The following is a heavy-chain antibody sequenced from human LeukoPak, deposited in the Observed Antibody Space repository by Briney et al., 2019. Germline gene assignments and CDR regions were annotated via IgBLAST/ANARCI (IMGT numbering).Heavy chain of an antibody. V-gene: IGHV3-21*01. J-gene: IGHJ5*02. CDR2: ISSSSSYI. CDR3: ARDAGGYSYGYSWFDP. D-gene: IGHD5-18*01. Sequence: KTGGSLRLSCAASGFTFSSYIMNWVRQAPGKGLEWVSSISSSSSYIYYAHSVRGRFTISRDNGKNSLYLQMNSLRAEDTAVHYCARDAGGYSYGYSWFDPWGQGTLVTVSS. CDR1: GFTFSSYI.